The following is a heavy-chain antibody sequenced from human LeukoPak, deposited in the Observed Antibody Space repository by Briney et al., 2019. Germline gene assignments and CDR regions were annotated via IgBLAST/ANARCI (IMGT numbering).Heavy chain of an antibody. D-gene: IGHD3-9*01. V-gene: IGHV4-4*07. CDR3: ARGLLSYDILTGFDY. J-gene: IGHJ4*02. CDR2: IYTSGST. Sequence: SETLSLTCTVSGGSISSYYWSWIRQPAGKGLEWIGRIYTSGSTNYNPSLKSRVTMSVDTSKNQFSLKLSSVTAADTAVYYCARGLLSYDILTGFDYWGQGTLVTVSS. CDR1: GGSISSYY.